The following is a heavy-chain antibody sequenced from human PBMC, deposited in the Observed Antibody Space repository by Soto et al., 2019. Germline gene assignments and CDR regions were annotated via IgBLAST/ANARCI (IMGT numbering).Heavy chain of an antibody. Sequence: ETLSLTCAVSGGCISSSNWWSWVRQPPVKGLEWIGEIYHSGSTNYNPSLKSRVTISVDKSKNQFSLKLSSVTAEDTAVYYCARDPEAGRPDYYYYYGMDVWGQGTTVTVSS. CDR2: IYHSGST. D-gene: IGHD6-25*01. CDR1: GGCISSSNW. J-gene: IGHJ6*02. V-gene: IGHV4-4*02. CDR3: ARDPEAGRPDYYYYYGMDV.